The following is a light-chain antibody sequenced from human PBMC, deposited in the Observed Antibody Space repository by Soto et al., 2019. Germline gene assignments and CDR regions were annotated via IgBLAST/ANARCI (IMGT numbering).Light chain of an antibody. J-gene: IGKJ1*01. CDR3: QQYYSSAPSWT. CDR1: PSISTW. V-gene: IGKV1-5*01. Sequence: DIQMTQSPSTLSEFVGDRLTITCRASPSISTWLAWYQQKPGKAPKLLIYDASSLKSGVASRFSGSGSGTGFTLTLSSRQTDDFATYYCQQYYSSAPSWTFGQGTKVELK. CDR2: DAS.